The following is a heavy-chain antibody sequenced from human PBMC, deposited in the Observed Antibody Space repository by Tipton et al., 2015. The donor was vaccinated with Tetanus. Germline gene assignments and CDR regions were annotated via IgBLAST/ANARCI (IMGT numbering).Heavy chain of an antibody. V-gene: IGHV1-8*01. CDR2: MDPKTGRA. Sequence: QSGAEVKKPGASVRVSCKAFAYAFSSYDLNWVRQATGQGLEWLGYMDPKTGRAVYGQRFQGRVTMTSNISITTAYMELRNLRSDDTAVYYCARGNRGSSWYLWGQGTLVTVSS. J-gene: IGHJ4*02. CDR3: ARGNRGSSWYL. D-gene: IGHD6-13*01. CDR1: AYAFSSYD.